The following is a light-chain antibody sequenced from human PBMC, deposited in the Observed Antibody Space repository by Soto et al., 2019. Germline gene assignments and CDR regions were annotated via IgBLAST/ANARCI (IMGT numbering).Light chain of an antibody. V-gene: IGKV1-39*01. J-gene: IGKJ1*01. Sequence: DIQMTQSPSSLSASVGDRVTITCRASQSISSYLNWYQQRPGKAPKVLIYGASTLQSGVPPRFSGSGSGTEFTLTISSLQPEDFATYYCQQGYSISWTFGRGTKVDIK. CDR2: GAS. CDR1: QSISSY. CDR3: QQGYSISWT.